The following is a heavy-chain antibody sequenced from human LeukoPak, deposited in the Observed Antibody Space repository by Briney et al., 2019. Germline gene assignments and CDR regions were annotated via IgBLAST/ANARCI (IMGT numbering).Heavy chain of an antibody. D-gene: IGHD3-22*01. CDR1: GGSFSGYY. V-gene: IGHV4-34*01. Sequence: SETLSLTCAVYGGSFSGYYWSRIRQPPGKGLEWIGEINHSGSTNYNPSLKSRVTISVDTSKNQFSLKLSSVTAADTAVYYCARAMIVVVIPPYGMDVWGQGTTVTVSS. CDR3: ARAMIVVVIPPYGMDV. CDR2: INHSGST. J-gene: IGHJ6*02.